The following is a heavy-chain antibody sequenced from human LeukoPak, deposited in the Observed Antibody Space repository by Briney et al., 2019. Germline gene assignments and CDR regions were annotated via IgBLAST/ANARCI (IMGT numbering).Heavy chain of an antibody. Sequence: SETLSLTCAVYGGSFSGYYWSWIRQPPGKGLEWIGEINHSGSTNYNPSLKSRVTISVDTSKNQFSLKLSSVTAADTAVHYCARLTYENWFDPWGQGTLVTVSS. J-gene: IGHJ5*02. CDR3: ARLTYENWFDP. CDR1: GGSFSGYY. V-gene: IGHV4-34*01. D-gene: IGHD5-12*01. CDR2: INHSGST.